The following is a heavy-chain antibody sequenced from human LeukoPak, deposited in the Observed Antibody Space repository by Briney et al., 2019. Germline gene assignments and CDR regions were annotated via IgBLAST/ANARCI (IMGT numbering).Heavy chain of an antibody. J-gene: IGHJ3*02. CDR3: AGVGKYSYERTGDCVI. CDR2: IYYSEST. V-gene: IGHV4-59*01. Sequence: PSETLTLLCTVSGDSIRRYHWSWLRQPPGKGLEWIGYIYYSESTNYNPSLKSRVSISVDTSKNQSSLKLSSVPAADTAIYYCAGVGKYSYERTGDCVIWRGETMVTVSS. CDR1: GDSIRRYH. D-gene: IGHD3-22*01.